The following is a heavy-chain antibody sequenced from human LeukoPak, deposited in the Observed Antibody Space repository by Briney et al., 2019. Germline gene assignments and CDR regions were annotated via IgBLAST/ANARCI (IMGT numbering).Heavy chain of an antibody. V-gene: IGHV3-23*01. J-gene: IGHJ3*02. D-gene: IGHD3-10*01. Sequence: QSGGSLRLSCAASGFTFSSYAMSWVRQGPGKGLEWVSAISGSGGSTYYADSVKGRFTISRDNSKNTLYLQMNSLRAEDTAVYYCAKRILYGSGEGAFDIWGQGTMVTVSS. CDR3: AKRILYGSGEGAFDI. CDR2: ISGSGGST. CDR1: GFTFSSYA.